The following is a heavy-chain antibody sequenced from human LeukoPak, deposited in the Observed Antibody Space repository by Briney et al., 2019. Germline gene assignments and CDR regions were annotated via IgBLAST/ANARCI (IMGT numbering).Heavy chain of an antibody. J-gene: IGHJ4*02. Sequence: GGSLRLSCAASGFTFSSYWMSWVRQAPGKGLEWVANIKQDGSEKYYVDSVKGRFTISRDNAKNSLYLQMNSLRAEDTAVYFCVGNGYYALDYWGQGALVTVAS. V-gene: IGHV3-7*01. CDR2: IKQDGSEK. D-gene: IGHD2/OR15-2a*01. CDR3: VGNGYYALDY. CDR1: GFTFSSYW.